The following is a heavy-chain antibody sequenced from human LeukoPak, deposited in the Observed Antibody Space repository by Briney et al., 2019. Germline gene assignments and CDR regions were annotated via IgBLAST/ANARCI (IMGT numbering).Heavy chain of an antibody. CDR1: GGTFSSYA. CDR3: ARVSLGYCSGGSCAHFDC. J-gene: IGHJ4*02. D-gene: IGHD2-15*01. Sequence: GSSVKVSCKASGGTFSSYAISWVRQAPGQGLEWMGRIIPILGIANYAQKFQGRVTITADKSTSTAYMELSSLRSEDTAVYYCARVSLGYCSGGSCAHFDCWGQGTLVTVSS. CDR2: IIPILGIA. V-gene: IGHV1-69*04.